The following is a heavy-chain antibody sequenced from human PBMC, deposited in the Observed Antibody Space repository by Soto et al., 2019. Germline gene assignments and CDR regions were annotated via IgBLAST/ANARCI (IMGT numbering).Heavy chain of an antibody. Sequence: SQTLSLTCAISGDSVSSNSAAWNWIRQSPSRGLEWLGRRYCRSKWYNDYAVSVKSRITINPDTSKNQFSLQLNSVTPEDTDVYYCARDRNRIAARPGFDYWGQGTLVTVSS. J-gene: IGHJ4*02. V-gene: IGHV6-1*01. CDR2: RYCRSKWYN. D-gene: IGHD6-6*01. CDR3: ARDRNRIAARPGFDY. CDR1: GDSVSSNSAA.